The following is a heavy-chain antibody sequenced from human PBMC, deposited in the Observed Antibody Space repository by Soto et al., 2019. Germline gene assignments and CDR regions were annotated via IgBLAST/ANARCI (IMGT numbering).Heavy chain of an antibody. Sequence: QITLKESGPTLVKPTQTHTLNCTFSVFSLTTSGLGVGWTRQPPGKALEWLALIYWDDDKRYSPSLRSRLTITKDTSKNQVVLTLTNVDPVDTATYYCAHGRTNNPEWDVWGRGTLVTVSS. J-gene: IGHJ2*01. CDR3: AHGRTNNPEWDV. CDR1: VFSLTTSGLG. V-gene: IGHV2-5*02. CDR2: IYWDDDK. D-gene: IGHD3-3*01.